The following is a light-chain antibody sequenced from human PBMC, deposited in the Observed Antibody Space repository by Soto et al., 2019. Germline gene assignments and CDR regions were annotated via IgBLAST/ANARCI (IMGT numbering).Light chain of an antibody. Sequence: QSALTQPRSVSGSPGQAVTISCSGTRSDVGGYNYVSWYQHHPGTVPKLMIYDVTKRPSGVPDRFSGSKSGNTASLTISGLQAEDEADYYCCSYAGSQTYVFGTGTKLTVL. CDR1: RSDVGGYNY. CDR2: DVT. V-gene: IGLV2-11*01. J-gene: IGLJ1*01. CDR3: CSYAGSQTYV.